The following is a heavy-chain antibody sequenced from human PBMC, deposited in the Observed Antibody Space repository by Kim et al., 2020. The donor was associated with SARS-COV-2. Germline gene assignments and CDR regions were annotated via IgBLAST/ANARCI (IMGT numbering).Heavy chain of an antibody. V-gene: IGHV3-23*01. CDR2: ISGSGGST. J-gene: IGHJ3*02. Sequence: GGSLRLSCAASGFTFSSYAMSWVRQAPGKGLEWVSAISGSGGSTYYADSVKGRFTISRDNSKNTLYLQMNSLRAEDTAVYYCANEEGDYSSGVRGAFDIWGQGTMVTVSS. D-gene: IGHD6-19*01. CDR3: ANEEGDYSSGVRGAFDI. CDR1: GFTFSSYA.